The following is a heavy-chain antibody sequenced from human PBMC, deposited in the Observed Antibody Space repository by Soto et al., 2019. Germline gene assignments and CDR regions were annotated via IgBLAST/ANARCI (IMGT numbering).Heavy chain of an antibody. CDR3: AFRLRYCSSTSCFDY. J-gene: IGHJ4*02. V-gene: IGHV3-66*01. Sequence: GGSLRLSCAASGFTVSSNYMSWVRQAPGKGLEWVSVIYSGGSTYYADSVKGRFTISRDNSKNTLYLQMNSLRAEDTAVYYCAFRLRYCSSTSCFDYWGQGTLVTVSS. CDR1: GFTVSSNY. CDR2: IYSGGST. D-gene: IGHD2-2*01.